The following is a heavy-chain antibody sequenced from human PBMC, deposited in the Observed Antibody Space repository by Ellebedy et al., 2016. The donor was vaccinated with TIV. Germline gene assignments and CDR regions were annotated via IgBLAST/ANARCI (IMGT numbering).Heavy chain of an antibody. CDR3: ARARRYDILTGTIDY. CDR1: GGTFSSYA. Sequence: SVKVSXXASGGTFSSYAISWVRQAPGQGLEWMGGIIPIFGTANYAQKFQGRVTITADKSTSTAYMELSSLISEDTAVYYCARARRYDILTGTIDYWGQGTLVTVSS. CDR2: IIPIFGTA. V-gene: IGHV1-69*06. D-gene: IGHD3-9*01. J-gene: IGHJ4*02.